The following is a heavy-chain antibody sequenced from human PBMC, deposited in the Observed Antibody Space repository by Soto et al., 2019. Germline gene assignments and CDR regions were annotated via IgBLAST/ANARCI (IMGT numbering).Heavy chain of an antibody. J-gene: IGHJ4*02. D-gene: IGHD3-16*02. V-gene: IGHV3-48*03. CDR2: ISSIGTTI. Sequence: EVQLVESGGGLVQPGGSLRLSCAASGFTFSSFEMNWVRQAPGKGLEWISYISSIGTTIYYADSVKGRFTISRDNAKNSLYLHRDRLRAEDTAVYYCARGNSPVNVYWGQGTLVTVSS. CDR3: ARGNSPVNVY. CDR1: GFTFSSFE.